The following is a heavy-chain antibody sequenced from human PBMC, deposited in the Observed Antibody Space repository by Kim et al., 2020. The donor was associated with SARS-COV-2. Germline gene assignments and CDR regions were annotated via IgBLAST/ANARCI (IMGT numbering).Heavy chain of an antibody. Sequence: GGSLRLSCAASGFTFSDYSMHWVRQAPGKGLVWISNIHNDGGNTYYEDSVKGRFTMPRDNAKNTVYLQMNSLRAEDTAVYYCTTLTAVTGRPNYWGQGTLVTVSS. J-gene: IGHJ4*02. CDR1: GFTFSDYS. D-gene: IGHD6-19*01. V-gene: IGHV3-74*01. CDR3: TTLTAVTGRPNY. CDR2: IHNDGGNT.